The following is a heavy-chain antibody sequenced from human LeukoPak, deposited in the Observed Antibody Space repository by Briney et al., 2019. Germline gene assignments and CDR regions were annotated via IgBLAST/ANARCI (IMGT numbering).Heavy chain of an antibody. V-gene: IGHV3-21*01. CDR2: ISSSSYI. CDR3: ARGVPAAIFGGDYYYMDV. Sequence: GGSLRLSCAASGFTFSSYSMNWVRQAPGKGLEWVSSISSSSYIYYADSVKGRFTISRDNAKNSLYLQMNSLRAEDTAVYYCARGVPAAIFGGDYYYMDVCGKGTTVTVSS. J-gene: IGHJ6*03. D-gene: IGHD2-2*02. CDR1: GFTFSSYS.